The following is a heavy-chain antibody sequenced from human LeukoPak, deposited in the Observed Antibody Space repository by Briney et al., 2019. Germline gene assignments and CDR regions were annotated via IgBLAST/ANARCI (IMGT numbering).Heavy chain of an antibody. Sequence: PSETLSLTCAVSGGSISSGGSSWSWIRQPPGKGLEWIGYIYHSGSTYYNPSLKSRVTISVDRSKNQFSLKLSSVTAADTAVYYCARGPGDYEYFQHWGQGTLVTVSS. CDR3: ARGPGDYEYFQH. D-gene: IGHD4-17*01. CDR2: IYHSGST. V-gene: IGHV4-30-2*01. J-gene: IGHJ1*01. CDR1: GGSISSGGSS.